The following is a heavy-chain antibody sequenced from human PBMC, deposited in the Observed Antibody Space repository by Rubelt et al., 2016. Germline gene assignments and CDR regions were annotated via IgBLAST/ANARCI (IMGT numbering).Heavy chain of an antibody. V-gene: IGHV3-30*04. D-gene: IGHD1-26*01. CDR2: ISGDGSIK. Sequence: QVQLVESGGGAVQPGRSLRLSCAASGFTFSSYVMHWLRQAPGKGLEWGAVISGDGSIKYSADCVKGRLTIPRNNSKNTLNLQLNSLRVEDRAVYYCARDPVGTTVRHFDYWGQGTLVTVSS. J-gene: IGHJ4*02. CDR3: ARDPVGTTVRHFDY. CDR1: GFTFSSYV.